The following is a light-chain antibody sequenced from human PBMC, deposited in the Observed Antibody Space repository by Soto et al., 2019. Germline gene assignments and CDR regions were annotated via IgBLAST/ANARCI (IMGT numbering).Light chain of an antibody. CDR2: AAS. V-gene: IGKV1-39*01. CDR1: RSIDTY. J-gene: IGKJ5*01. Sequence: DIQLTQSPSSLSASVGDRVTITCRASRSIDTYLNWYQQKPGKAPKVLIYAASTLHSGVPSRFSDTGSGTDFTLTISSLQPEDFASYYCQQSYSTPPVTFGQGTRLEIK. CDR3: QQSYSTPPVT.